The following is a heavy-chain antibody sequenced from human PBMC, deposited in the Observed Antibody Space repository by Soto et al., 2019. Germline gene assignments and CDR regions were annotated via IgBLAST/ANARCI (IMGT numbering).Heavy chain of an antibody. CDR3: GTSPGGGGY. CDR1: GFTVSNNY. V-gene: IGHV3-53*01. Sequence: EVQLVESGGGLIQPGGSLRLSCAVSGFTVSNNYMSWVRQAPGKGLEGVSVIYSGGYTAYGDSVKGRFTISRDNSKNTLLLQRKSRGRADPAVFFGGTSPGGGGYWGQGTLVTVSS. CDR2: IYSGGYT. D-gene: IGHD3-10*01. J-gene: IGHJ4*02.